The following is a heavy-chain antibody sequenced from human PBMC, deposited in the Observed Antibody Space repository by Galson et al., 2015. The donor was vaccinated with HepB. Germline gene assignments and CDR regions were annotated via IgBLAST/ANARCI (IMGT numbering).Heavy chain of an antibody. D-gene: IGHD6-19*01. J-gene: IGHJ4*02. CDR3: AKDIQAVDSSGWFDY. V-gene: IGHV3-9*01. Sequence: SLRLSCAASGFTFSSYCMSWVRQAPGKGLEWVSGISWNSGSIGYADSVKGRFTISRDNAKNSLYLQMNSLRAEDTALYYCAKDIQAVDSSGWFDYWGQGTLVTVSS. CDR2: ISWNSGSI. CDR1: GFTFSSYC.